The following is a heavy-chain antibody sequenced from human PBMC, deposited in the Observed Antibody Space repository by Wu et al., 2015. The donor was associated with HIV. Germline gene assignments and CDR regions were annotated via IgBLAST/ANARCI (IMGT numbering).Heavy chain of an antibody. CDR2: INPDTGVT. CDR3: ARSNIEGRNHPITGIRELIIFSLDY. CDR1: GYTFIGYY. D-gene: IGHD3-10*01. Sequence: QVQLVQSGAEMKKPGASVKVSCKTSGYTFIGYYMHWVRQAPGQGLEWMGWINPDTGVTNYARKFQGRVTMTSDTSISAASMELSGLRPDDTAVYYCARSNIEGRNHPITGIRELIIFSLDYWGQGTLVTVSS. V-gene: IGHV1-2*02. J-gene: IGHJ4*02.